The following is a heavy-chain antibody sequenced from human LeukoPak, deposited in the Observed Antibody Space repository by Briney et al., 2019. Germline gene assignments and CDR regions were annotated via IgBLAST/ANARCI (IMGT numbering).Heavy chain of an antibody. CDR1: GFTVSNYY. CDR2: IYSGGGT. Sequence: GGSLRLSCAASGFTVSNYYMSWDRQAPGKGLEWVSVIYSGGGTYYADSVKGRFTISRDNSKNTLYLQMNTLRAEDTAVYYCARDYVFGIWGQGTRVTVSS. V-gene: IGHV3-53*01. CDR3: ARDYVFGI. J-gene: IGHJ3*02. D-gene: IGHD3-10*02.